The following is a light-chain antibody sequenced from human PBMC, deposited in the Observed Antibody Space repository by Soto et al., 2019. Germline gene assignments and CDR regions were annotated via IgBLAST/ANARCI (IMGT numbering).Light chain of an antibody. CDR1: QSVSSIY. CDR3: QHYGSSQRT. Sequence: ELVLTQSPGTLSLSPGERATLSCRASQSVSSIYLAWYQQKPGQAPRLLIYGASSRATAIPDRFIGSGSGTDFTLTISRREPEDFAMYYCQHYGSSQRTFGQGTKVEIK. CDR2: GAS. J-gene: IGKJ1*01. V-gene: IGKV3-20*01.